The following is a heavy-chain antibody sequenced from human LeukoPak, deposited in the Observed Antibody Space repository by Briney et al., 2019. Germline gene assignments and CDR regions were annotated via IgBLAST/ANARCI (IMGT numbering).Heavy chain of an antibody. V-gene: IGHV3-23*01. CDR3: AKRGVVIRVFLVGFHREAYYFDS. D-gene: IGHD3-10*01. Sequence: GGSLRLSCAVSGISLSNYGMSWVRQAPGKGLEWVAGISGSGGSIFYADSVKGRFTISRDSSKNTLYLQMNSLRADDTAVYFCAKRGVVIRVFLVGFHREAYYFDSWGQGALVTVSS. CDR2: ISGSGGSI. CDR1: GISLSNYG. J-gene: IGHJ4*02.